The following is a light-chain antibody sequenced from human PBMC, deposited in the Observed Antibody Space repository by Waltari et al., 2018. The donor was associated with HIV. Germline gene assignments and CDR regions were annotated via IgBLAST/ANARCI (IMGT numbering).Light chain of an antibody. J-gene: IGLJ2*01. V-gene: IGLV4-69*01. CDR1: SGHNYYA. Sequence: QLVLTQSPSVSASLGASVELTCTLSSGHNYYAVSWHQQQPGKGPRFLMKLNADDSHTKGDGIPDRFSGSSSGAERFLSIANLQSEDEADYYCQTWGTGISLVGGGTKLTVL. CDR2: LNADDSH. CDR3: QTWGTGISL.